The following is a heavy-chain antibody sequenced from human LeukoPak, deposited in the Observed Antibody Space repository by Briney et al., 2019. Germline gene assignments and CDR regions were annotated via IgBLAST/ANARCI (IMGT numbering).Heavy chain of an antibody. D-gene: IGHD2-2*01. CDR2: IKQDGSEK. Sequence: PGGSLRLSCAASGFTFHNNGMSWDRQAPGKGLEWVANIKQDGSEKYYVDSVKGRFTISGDNAKNSLYLQMNSLRAEDTAVYYCARAPVVPAVKPSGWFDPWGQGTLVTVSS. CDR3: ARAPVVPAVKPSGWFDP. J-gene: IGHJ5*02. CDR1: GFTFHNNG. V-gene: IGHV3-7*01.